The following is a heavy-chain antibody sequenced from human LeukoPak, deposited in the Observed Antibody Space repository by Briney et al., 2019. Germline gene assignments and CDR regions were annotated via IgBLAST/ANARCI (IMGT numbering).Heavy chain of an antibody. Sequence: PGASLRLSCAASGFTFSSYAMSWVRQAPGKGLEWVSAVSGSGSSTTYADSVKGWLTISRDNSKNTLYLQMNGLRAEDTVVYYCAKDPLSVARGYFDYRGQAAMVTVS. CDR2: VSGSGSST. CDR1: GFTFSSYA. CDR3: AKDPLSVARGYFDY. J-gene: IGHJ4*02. D-gene: IGHD6-19*01. V-gene: IGHV3-23*01.